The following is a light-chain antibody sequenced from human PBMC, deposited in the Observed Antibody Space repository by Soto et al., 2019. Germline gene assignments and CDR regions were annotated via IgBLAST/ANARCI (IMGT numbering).Light chain of an antibody. J-gene: IGLJ2*01. V-gene: IGLV2-11*01. CDR1: SSDVGGYNY. Sequence: QSALTQPRSVSRSPGQSVTISCTGTSSDVGGYNYVSWYQQHPGKAPKLMIYDVSKWPSGVPDRFSGSKSGNTASLTISGLQAEDEADYYCCSYAGSYTLVFGGGTKLTVL. CDR3: CSYAGSYTLV. CDR2: DVS.